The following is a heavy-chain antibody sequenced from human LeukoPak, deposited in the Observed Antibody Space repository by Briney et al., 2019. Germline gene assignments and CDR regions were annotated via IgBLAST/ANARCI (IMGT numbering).Heavy chain of an antibody. CDR2: IYDRGGA. CDR1: GGSPSGYS. J-gene: IGHJ3*02. CDR3: ASLTTADAFDI. D-gene: IGHD3-22*01. Sequence: SETLSLTCTVSGGSPSGYSWGWIWAPPGRGLWRIGEIYDRGGATYTPPLTSRVTISVDTSKNQFSLKGSSVTAADPAVYYCASLTTADAFDIWGQGTMVTVSS. V-gene: IGHV4-59*01.